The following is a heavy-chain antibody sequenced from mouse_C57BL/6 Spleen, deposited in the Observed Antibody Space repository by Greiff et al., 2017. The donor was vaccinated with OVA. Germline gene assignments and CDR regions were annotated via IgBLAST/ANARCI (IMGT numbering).Heavy chain of an antibody. D-gene: IGHD2-4*01. CDR2: IRYDGSN. V-gene: IGHV3-6*01. Sequence: VQLQQSGPGLVKPSQSLSLPCSVPGYSITSGYYWNWIRQFPVNKLEWMGYIRYDGSNQYNPSLKNQISITRYTSKNQFFLKLNSVTTEDAATYYCARGYYDYEFAYWGQGTLVTVSA. CDR1: GYSITSGYY. J-gene: IGHJ3*01. CDR3: ARGYYDYEFAY.